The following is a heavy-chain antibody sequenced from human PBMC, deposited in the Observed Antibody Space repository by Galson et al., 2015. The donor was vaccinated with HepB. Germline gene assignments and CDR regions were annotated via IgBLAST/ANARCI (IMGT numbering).Heavy chain of an antibody. CDR1: GYSFTSYW. J-gene: IGHJ4*02. CDR2: IYPGDSDT. CDR3: ARRGYDSSGYYVSGDY. D-gene: IGHD3-22*01. V-gene: IGHV5-51*03. Sequence: QSGAEVKKPGESLKISCKGSGYSFTSYWIGWVRQMPGKGLGWMGIIYPGDSDTRYSPSFQGQVTISADKSISTAYLQWSSLKASDTAMYYCARRGYDSSGYYVSGDYWGQGTLVTVSS.